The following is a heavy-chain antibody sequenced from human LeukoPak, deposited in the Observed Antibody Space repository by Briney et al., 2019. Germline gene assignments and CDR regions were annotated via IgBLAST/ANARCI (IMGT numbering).Heavy chain of an antibody. J-gene: IGHJ4*02. D-gene: IGHD5-18*01. CDR2: INHSGST. CDR1: GGSISISSSNW. V-gene: IGHV4-4*02. CDR3: ARDLYSYPDY. Sequence: SGTLSLTCAVSGGSISISSSNWWSWVRQPPGKGLEWIGEINHSGSTNYTPSLKSRVTISVDKSKNQFSLKLSSVTAADTAVYYCARDLYSYPDYWGQGTLVTVSS.